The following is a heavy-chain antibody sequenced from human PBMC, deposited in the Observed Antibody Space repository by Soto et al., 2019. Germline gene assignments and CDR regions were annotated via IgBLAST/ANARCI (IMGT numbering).Heavy chain of an antibody. CDR3: ARGVHSYGYGYYFDY. V-gene: IGHV3-21*01. CDR1: GFTFSSYS. J-gene: IGHJ4*02. CDR2: ISGSGSTI. D-gene: IGHD5-18*01. Sequence: PGGYLRLSCAASGFTFSSYSMNWVRQAPGKGLEWISSISGSGSTIYYADSVKGRFTISRDNAKNSLYLQMNSLRAEDTAVYYCARGVHSYGYGYYFDYWGQGTLVTGSS.